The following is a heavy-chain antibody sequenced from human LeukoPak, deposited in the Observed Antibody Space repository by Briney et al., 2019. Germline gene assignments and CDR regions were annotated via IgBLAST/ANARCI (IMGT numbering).Heavy chain of an antibody. CDR3: AGLRDGYNWYYFDY. J-gene: IGHJ4*02. D-gene: IGHD5-24*01. Sequence: SETLSLTCTVSGGSISSSRYYWGWIRQPPGKGLEWIGSIYYSGSTYYNPSLKSRVTISVDTSKNQFSLKLSSVTAADTAVYYCAGLRDGYNWYYFDYWGQGTLVTVSS. V-gene: IGHV4-39*01. CDR1: GGSISSSRYY. CDR2: IYYSGST.